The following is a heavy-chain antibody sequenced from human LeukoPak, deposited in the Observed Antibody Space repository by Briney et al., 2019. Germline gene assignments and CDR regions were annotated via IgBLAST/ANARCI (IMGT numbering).Heavy chain of an antibody. CDR1: GYTFTGYY. CDR3: VSSVAAAAGAFDI. CDR2: INPNSGGT. J-gene: IGHJ3*02. V-gene: IGHV1-2*02. Sequence: ASVKVSCKAPGYTFTGYYMHGVRQAPGQGRECRGWINPNSGGTNYAQKFQGRVTMTRDTSISTAYMELSRLRSDDTAVYYCVSSVAAAAGAFDIWGQGTMVTVSS. D-gene: IGHD6-13*01.